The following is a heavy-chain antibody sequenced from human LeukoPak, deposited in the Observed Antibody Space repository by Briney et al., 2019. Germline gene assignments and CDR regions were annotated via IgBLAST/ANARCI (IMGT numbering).Heavy chain of an antibody. Sequence: SEPLTLTCTVSGGSISSYYWSWIRQPPGKGLEWIGRIYTSGSTNYNPSLKSRVAMSVDTSKNQFCLKLSSVTAAYTAVYYCARVSGWRYFDYWGQGTRVTVSS. CDR2: IYTSGST. D-gene: IGHD6-19*01. CDR3: ARVSGWRYFDY. J-gene: IGHJ4*02. V-gene: IGHV4-4*07. CDR1: GGSISSYY.